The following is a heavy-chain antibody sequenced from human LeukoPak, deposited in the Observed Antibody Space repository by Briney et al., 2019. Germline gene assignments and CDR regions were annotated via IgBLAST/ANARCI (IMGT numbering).Heavy chain of an antibody. D-gene: IGHD6-19*01. CDR2: IQSGGNT. J-gene: IGHJ4*02. CDR1: GFTVSSND. CDR3: ARGNGWYYFDY. V-gene: IGHV3-53*01. Sequence: PGGSLRLSCSASGFTVSSNDMSWVRQVPGQGLEWVSVIQSGGNTYYADSVKGRFTISRDNSKNTLYLQINVLRAEDTAVYYCARGNGWYYFDYWGQGTLVTVSS.